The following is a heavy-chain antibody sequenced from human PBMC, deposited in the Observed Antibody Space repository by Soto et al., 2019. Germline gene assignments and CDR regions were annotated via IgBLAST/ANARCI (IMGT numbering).Heavy chain of an antibody. CDR3: ARECSSSSCYGYFQH. CDR1: GFTFSDYY. J-gene: IGHJ1*01. V-gene: IGHV3-11*01. D-gene: IGHD2-2*01. Sequence: QVQLVESGGGLVKPGGSLRLSCAASGFTFSDYYMSWIRQAPGKGLEWVSHIRGSGSTIYFADSVKVRFTISRDNAKNSLYLQMNSPRAEDTAVYYCARECSSSSCYGYFQHWGQGTRGTVSS. CDR2: IRGSGSTI.